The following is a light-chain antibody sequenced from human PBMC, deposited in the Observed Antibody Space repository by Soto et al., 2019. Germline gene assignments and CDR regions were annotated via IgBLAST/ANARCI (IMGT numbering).Light chain of an antibody. CDR1: SSNIGAGYV. Sequence: QSVLTQPPSVSGAPGQRVTISCTGSSSNIGAGYVVHWYQQLPGTAPKLMIYEVSNRPSGVSNRFSGSKSGNTASLTISGLQAEDETDYYCFSYTSSGTYVFGTGTKVTVL. CDR3: FSYTSSGTYV. J-gene: IGLJ1*01. CDR2: EVS. V-gene: IGLV1-40*01.